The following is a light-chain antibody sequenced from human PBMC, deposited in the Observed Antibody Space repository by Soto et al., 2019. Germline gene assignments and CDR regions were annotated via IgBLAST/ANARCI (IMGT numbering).Light chain of an antibody. CDR1: QSISNY. CDR3: QQNYSSLST. J-gene: IGKJ3*01. Sequence: DIQMTQSASSLSASVGDRVTITCRASQSISNYLNRYHQKPGKAPNLLIYAAPSLQSGIPSRFSGSGSVTDFTLTISALQPEYFTTAYCQQNYSSLSTFGPYTNVYI. CDR2: AAP. V-gene: IGKV1-39*01.